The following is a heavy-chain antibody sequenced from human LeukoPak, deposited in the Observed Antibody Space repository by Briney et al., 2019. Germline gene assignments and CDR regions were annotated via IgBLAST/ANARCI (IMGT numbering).Heavy chain of an antibody. Sequence: GESLKISCKASGYSFTSYWISWVRQMPGKGLEWMGRIDPSDSYTSYSPSFQGHVSISADKSISTAYLQWSGLKASDTAMYYCARLWGYSTSWYVYWGQGTLVTVSS. CDR2: IDPSDSYT. V-gene: IGHV5-10-1*01. D-gene: IGHD6-13*01. CDR1: GYSFTSYW. CDR3: ARLWGYSTSWYVY. J-gene: IGHJ4*02.